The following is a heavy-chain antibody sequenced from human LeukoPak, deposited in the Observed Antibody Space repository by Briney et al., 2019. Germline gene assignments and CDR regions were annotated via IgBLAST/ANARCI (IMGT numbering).Heavy chain of an antibody. J-gene: IGHJ3*02. CDR2: INSDGSST. Sequence: PGGSLRLSCAASGFTFSSYWTSWVRQAPGKGLVWVSRINSDGSSTSYADSVKGRFTISRDNAKNTLYLQMNSLRAEDTAVYYCARSGFRGPLDAFDIWGQGTMVTVSS. V-gene: IGHV3-74*01. CDR3: ARSGFRGPLDAFDI. CDR1: GFTFSSYW. D-gene: IGHD2-21*01.